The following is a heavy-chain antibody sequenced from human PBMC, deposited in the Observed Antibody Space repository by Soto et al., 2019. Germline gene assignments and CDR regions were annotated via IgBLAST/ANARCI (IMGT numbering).Heavy chain of an antibody. V-gene: IGHV4-61*01. CDR1: GGSVNIGSYY. D-gene: IGHD1-20*01. CDR3: ARDSITGTYDY. Sequence: KPSETLSLTCTVSGGSVNIGSYYWSWIRQPPGKGLEWIGYIYYSGSTNYNPSLKSRVTISVDTSKNQFSLKLSSVTAAATAVYYCARDSITGTYDYWGQGTLVTVSS. CDR2: IYYSGST. J-gene: IGHJ4*02.